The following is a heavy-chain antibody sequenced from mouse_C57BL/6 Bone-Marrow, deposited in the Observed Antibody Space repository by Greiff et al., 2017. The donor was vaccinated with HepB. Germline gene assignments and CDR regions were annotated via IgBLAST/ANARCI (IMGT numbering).Heavy chain of an antibody. Sequence: QVQLQQSGPELVKPGASVKISCKASGYSFSSSWMNWVKQRPGKGLEWIGRIYPGDGDTNYNGKFKGKATLTADKSSSTAYMQLSSLTSEDSSVYFCAIGVVTTLAFAYWGQGTLVTVSA. J-gene: IGHJ3*01. CDR1: GYSFSSSW. V-gene: IGHV1-82*01. D-gene: IGHD2-2*01. CDR3: AIGVVTTLAFAY. CDR2: IYPGDGDT.